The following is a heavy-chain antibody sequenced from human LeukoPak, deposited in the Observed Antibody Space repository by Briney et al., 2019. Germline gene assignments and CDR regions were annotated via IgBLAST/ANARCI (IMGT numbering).Heavy chain of an antibody. Sequence: PSETLSLTRTVSGGSISSGSYCWSWIRQPAGKGLEWIGRIYTSGSTNYNPSLKSRVTISVDTSKNQFSLKLSSVTAADTAVYYCARESLSGVTSFDYWGQGTLVTVSS. V-gene: IGHV4-61*02. J-gene: IGHJ4*02. CDR1: GGSISSGSYC. D-gene: IGHD3-10*01. CDR2: IYTSGST. CDR3: ARESLSGVTSFDY.